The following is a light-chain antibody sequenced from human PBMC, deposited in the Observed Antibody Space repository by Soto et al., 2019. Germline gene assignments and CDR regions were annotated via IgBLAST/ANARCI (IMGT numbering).Light chain of an antibody. Sequence: QAVVTQPPSVSGTPGQSITISCSGSSSNIGTYTLNWYQHLPRTAPKLLFSTYDQRPSWVAAPFFGSKSSTSASLAISWLQSDEEADYYCAAWDDRVNRVVFGGGTKLTVL. CDR2: TYD. J-gene: IGLJ2*01. CDR1: SSNIGTYT. CDR3: AAWDDRVNRVV. V-gene: IGLV1-44*01.